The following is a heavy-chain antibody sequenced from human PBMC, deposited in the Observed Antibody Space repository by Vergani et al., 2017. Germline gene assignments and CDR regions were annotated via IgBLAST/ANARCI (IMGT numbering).Heavy chain of an antibody. D-gene: IGHD2-2*01. V-gene: IGHV3-33*01. CDR1: GFTFSSYG. CDR3: ARERDIVVVPAADNLFDP. CDR2: IWYDGSNK. Sequence: QVQLVESGGGVVQPGRSLRLSCAASGFTFSSYGMHWVRQAPGKGLEWVAVIWYDGSNKYYADSVKGRFTISRDNSKNTLYLQMNSLRAEDTAVYYCARERDIVVVPAADNLFDPWGQGTLVTVSS. J-gene: IGHJ5*02.